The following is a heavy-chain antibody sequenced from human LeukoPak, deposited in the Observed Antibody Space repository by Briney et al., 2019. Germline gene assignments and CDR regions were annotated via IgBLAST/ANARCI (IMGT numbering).Heavy chain of an antibody. Sequence: PGGSLRLSCAASGFTFSSYGMHWVRQAPGKGLEWVAFIRYDGSNKYYADSVKGRFTISRDNSKNTLYLQMNSLRAEDTAVYYCAKDYADYDFWSGYMGAFDIWGQGTMVTVSS. D-gene: IGHD3-3*01. CDR3: AKDYADYDFWSGYMGAFDI. CDR2: IRYDGSNK. J-gene: IGHJ3*02. V-gene: IGHV3-30*02. CDR1: GFTFSSYG.